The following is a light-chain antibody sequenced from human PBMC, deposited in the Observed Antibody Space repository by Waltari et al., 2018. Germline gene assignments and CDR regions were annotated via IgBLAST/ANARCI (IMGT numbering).Light chain of an antibody. Sequence: AVMTQSPLSLPVTLGQPASISCMSSQSLVSSDGNTYLSWFQQRPGQSPRSLIYTVSNRDSDVPNRFSGSGTSTDFTLKIRRVGAEEVGVYYCMQATYWPWTCGQGTKVEIK. J-gene: IGKJ1*01. CDR2: TVS. CDR1: QSLVSSDGNTY. V-gene: IGKV2-30*01. CDR3: MQATYWPWT.